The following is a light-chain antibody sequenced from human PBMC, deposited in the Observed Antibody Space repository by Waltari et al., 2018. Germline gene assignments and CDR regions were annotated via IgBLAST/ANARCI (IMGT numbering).Light chain of an antibody. CDR1: QGIRSD. CDR2: GAS. J-gene: IGKJ2*01. Sequence: AIQMTQSPSSLSASVGDRVTITCRASQGIRSDLGWYQQKPGKAPKFLIYGASTLQSGVPSRFGGSGSGTEFTLTISSLQPEDFATYYCLQDYTYPRTFGQGTKLEIK. V-gene: IGKV1-6*01. CDR3: LQDYTYPRT.